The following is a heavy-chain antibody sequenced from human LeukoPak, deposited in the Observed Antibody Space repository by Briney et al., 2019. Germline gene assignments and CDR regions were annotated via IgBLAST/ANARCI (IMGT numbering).Heavy chain of an antibody. CDR3: ATEGYYDILTGSFDY. CDR1: GFTFDDYG. V-gene: IGHV3-20*04. CDR2: INWNGGST. Sequence: GGSLRLSCAAAGFTFDDYGMSWVRQAPGKGLEWASGINWNGGSTGYADAVRGRFTISRDNAKNSLYLQMNSLRAEDTALYYCATEGYYDILTGSFDYWGQGTLVTVSS. D-gene: IGHD3-9*01. J-gene: IGHJ4*02.